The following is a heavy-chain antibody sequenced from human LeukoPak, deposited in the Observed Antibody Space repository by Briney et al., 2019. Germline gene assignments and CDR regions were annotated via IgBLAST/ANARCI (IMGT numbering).Heavy chain of an antibody. V-gene: IGHV4-39*01. Sequence: SETLSLTCTVSGGSIRNDNYYWGLIRQPPGKGLEWIGEINHSGSTNYNPSLKSRVTISVDTSKNQFSLKLSSVTAADTAVYYCARHRRITMVPRYYYYYMDVWGKGTTVTISS. J-gene: IGHJ6*03. CDR1: GGSIRNDNYY. CDR3: ARHRRITMVPRYYYYYMDV. CDR2: INHSGST. D-gene: IGHD3-10*01.